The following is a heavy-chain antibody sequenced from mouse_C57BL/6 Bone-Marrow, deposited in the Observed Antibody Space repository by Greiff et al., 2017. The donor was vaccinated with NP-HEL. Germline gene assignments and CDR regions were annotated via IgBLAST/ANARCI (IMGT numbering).Heavy chain of an antibody. J-gene: IGHJ4*01. V-gene: IGHV5-15*01. CDR3: ARPLYYYGSSYYAMDY. Sequence: EVMLVESGGGLVQPGGSLKLSCAASGFTFSDYGMAWVRQAPRKGPEWVAFISNLAYSIYYADTVTGRFTISRENAKNTLYLEMSSLRSEDTAMYYCARPLYYYGSSYYAMDYWGKGTSVTVSS. CDR1: GFTFSDYG. D-gene: IGHD1-1*01. CDR2: ISNLAYSI.